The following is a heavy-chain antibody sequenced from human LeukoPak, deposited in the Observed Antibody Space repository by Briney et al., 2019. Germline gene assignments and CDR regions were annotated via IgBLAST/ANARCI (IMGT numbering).Heavy chain of an antibody. CDR3: ARVSYYYDSSGYYYGPDYYYYYMDV. D-gene: IGHD3-22*01. J-gene: IGHJ6*03. V-gene: IGHV1-8*03. CDR1: GGTFSNYT. CDR2: MNPNSGNT. Sequence: ASVKVSCKASGGTFSNYTINWVRQATGQGLEWMGWMNPNSGNTGYAQKFQGRVTITRNTSISTAYMELSSLRSEDTAVYYCARVSYYYDSSGYYYGPDYYYYYMDVWGKGTTVTVSS.